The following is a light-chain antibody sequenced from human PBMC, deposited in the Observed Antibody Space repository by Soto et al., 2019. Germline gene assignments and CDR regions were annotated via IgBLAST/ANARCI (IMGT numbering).Light chain of an antibody. CDR3: QQRSEWPLT. CDR2: DAS. CDR1: QSIKTY. J-gene: IGKJ4*01. V-gene: IGKV3-11*01. Sequence: EIVLTQSPAILSLSPGERAALSCRASQSIKTYLACYQQRPGQAPRLLIYDASKRASGIPARFSGSGSGTDLTLTTSSLGPEDFALYYCQQRSEWPLTFGGGTKVEIK.